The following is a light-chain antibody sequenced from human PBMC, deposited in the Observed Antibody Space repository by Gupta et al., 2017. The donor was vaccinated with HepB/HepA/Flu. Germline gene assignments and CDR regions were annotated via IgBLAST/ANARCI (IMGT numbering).Light chain of an antibody. V-gene: IGLV4-60*03. CDR2: IEGSGTC. CDR1: SGHIPYI. Sequence: PVLPQSSSASASLVSSVKLTCTLNSGHIPYIIAWRQQQPGKAPRYLMKIEGSGTCNTGSGVPVCFSGSSSAAARNLTVAKGESEDEDYYYRETGDSNYVFGTGTKVTVL. J-gene: IGLJ1*01. CDR3: ETGDSNYV.